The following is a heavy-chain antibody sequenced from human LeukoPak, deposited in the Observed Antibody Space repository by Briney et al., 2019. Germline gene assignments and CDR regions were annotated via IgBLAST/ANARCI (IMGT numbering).Heavy chain of an antibody. D-gene: IGHD6-19*01. CDR2: IYTSGST. Sequence: SETPSLTCTVSGGSVSSASFYWGWIRQPAGKGLEWIGRIYTSGSTNYNPSLKSRVTMSVDTSMNQFSLKLSPVTAADTAVYYWARARESSGWYPMSDAFDIWGQGTMVTVSS. CDR1: GGSVSSASFY. V-gene: IGHV4-61*02. J-gene: IGHJ3*02. CDR3: ARARESSGWYPMSDAFDI.